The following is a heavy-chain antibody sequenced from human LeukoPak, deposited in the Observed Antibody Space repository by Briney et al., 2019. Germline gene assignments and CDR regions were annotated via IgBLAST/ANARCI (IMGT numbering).Heavy chain of an antibody. CDR2: ISAYNGNT. CDR1: GSTFTNYG. J-gene: IGHJ4*02. V-gene: IGHV1-18*01. Sequence: GASVKVSCKAFGSTFTNYGISWGRRPPGQGLGGMDWISAYNGNTNYAQKFQGRVTMTTDTSTNTAYMELRSLRSDTAMYFCARDLGLIAASYYFDFWGQGTLVTVSS. D-gene: IGHD6-6*01. CDR3: ARDLGLIAASYYFDF.